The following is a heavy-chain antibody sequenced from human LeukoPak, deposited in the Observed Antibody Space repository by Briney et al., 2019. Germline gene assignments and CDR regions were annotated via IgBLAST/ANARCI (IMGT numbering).Heavy chain of an antibody. D-gene: IGHD3-22*01. CDR2: IIPIYGRA. CDR1: GGTFSNYDFTFTSYA. Sequence: ASVKVSCKASGGTFSNYDFTFTSYAITWVRQAPGQGLEWMGGIIPIYGRADYPQKFQGRVTITADESTRTVTMQLSSLSSEDTAVYYCAGFFYDNSNAAFDIWGQGRVVTVS. CDR3: AGFFYDNSNAAFDI. V-gene: IGHV1-69*01. J-gene: IGHJ3*02.